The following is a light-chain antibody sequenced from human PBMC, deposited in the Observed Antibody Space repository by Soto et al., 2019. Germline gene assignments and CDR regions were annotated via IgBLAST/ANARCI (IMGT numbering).Light chain of an antibody. Sequence: DIQKTQSPSTLSASVGDRVTITCRASQNITKWLAWYQQKPGKAPKVLIYDASNLHSGVPSRFSGSGSGTEFTLSISSLQPDDFATYYCQQYNANFGQGTKVDVK. J-gene: IGKJ1*01. CDR3: QQYNAN. V-gene: IGKV1-5*01. CDR2: DAS. CDR1: QNITKW.